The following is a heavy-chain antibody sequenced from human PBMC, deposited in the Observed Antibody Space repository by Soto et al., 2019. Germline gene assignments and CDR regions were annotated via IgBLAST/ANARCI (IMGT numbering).Heavy chain of an antibody. D-gene: IGHD2-2*01. CDR2: ISYDGSNK. Sequence: QVQLVESGGGVVQPGRSLRLSCAASGFTFSSYGMHWVRQAPGKGLEWVAVISYDGSNKYYAHSVKGRFTISRDNSKNTLYLQMNRLRPEETAVYYCAKALGYCTSTSCTIDYWGQGTLVTVSS. J-gene: IGHJ4*02. CDR1: GFTFSSYG. V-gene: IGHV3-30*18. CDR3: AKALGYCTSTSCTIDY.